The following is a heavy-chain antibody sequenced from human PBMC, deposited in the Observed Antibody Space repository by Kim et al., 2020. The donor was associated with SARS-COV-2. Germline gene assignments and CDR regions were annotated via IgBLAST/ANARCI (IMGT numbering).Heavy chain of an antibody. D-gene: IGHD4-4*01. CDR2: INHSGST. CDR3: ARFSPDPYNDYSNYDPTLYFDY. J-gene: IGHJ4*02. CDR1: GGSFSGYY. V-gene: IGHV4-34*01. Sequence: SETLSLTCAVYGGSFSGYYWSWIRQPPGKGLEWIGEINHSGSTNYNPSLKSRVTISVDTSKNQFSLKLSSVTAADTAVYYCARFSPDPYNDYSNYDPTLYFDYWGQGTLVTVSS.